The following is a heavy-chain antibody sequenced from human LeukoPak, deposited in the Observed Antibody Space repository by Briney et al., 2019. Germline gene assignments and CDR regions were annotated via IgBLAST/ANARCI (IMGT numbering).Heavy chain of an antibody. V-gene: IGHV4-39*01. CDR3: ACEAHRGGGFDS. Sequence: PSETLSLTCTVSGGSISSDTYFWGWIRQPPGKGLEWIANICFTGNTYYNPSLKSRATISVDTSKNQFSLTLSSVTAADTAVYYWACEAHRGGGFDSWGQGTLVTVSS. CDR2: ICFTGNT. J-gene: IGHJ4*02. CDR1: GGSISSDTYF. D-gene: IGHD3-16*01.